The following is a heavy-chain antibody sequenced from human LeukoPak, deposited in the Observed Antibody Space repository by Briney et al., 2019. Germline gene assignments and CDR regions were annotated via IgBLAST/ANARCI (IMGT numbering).Heavy chain of an antibody. CDR1: GYTFTSYG. D-gene: IGHD1-26*01. V-gene: IGHV1-18*01. CDR2: ISAYNGNT. CDR3: AKAPRKGAAPFDY. Sequence: ASVKVSCKASGYTFTSYGISWVRQAPGQGLEWMAWISAYNGNTNFAQKLQDRVTMTTDTSTSTAYMELRSLRSDDTAVYYCAKAPRKGAAPFDYWGQGTLVTVSS. J-gene: IGHJ4*02.